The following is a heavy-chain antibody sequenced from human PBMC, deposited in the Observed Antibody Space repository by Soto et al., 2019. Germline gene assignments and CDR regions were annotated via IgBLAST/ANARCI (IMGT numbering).Heavy chain of an antibody. V-gene: IGHV4-59*12. D-gene: IGHD2-2*02. Sequence: PSETLSLTCTVSGGSISSYYWSWIRQPPGKGLEWIGYIYYSGSTNYNPSLKSRVTISVDTSKNHFSLMVDSVTAADTAVYYCARARFQVLYGKPYFDSWGQGTLVTVSS. CDR1: GGSISSYY. J-gene: IGHJ4*02. CDR2: IYYSGST. CDR3: ARARFQVLYGKPYFDS.